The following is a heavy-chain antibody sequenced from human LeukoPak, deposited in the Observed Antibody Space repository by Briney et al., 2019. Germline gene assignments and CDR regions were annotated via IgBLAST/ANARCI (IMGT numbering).Heavy chain of an antibody. CDR2: ISYDGFNK. J-gene: IGHJ6*02. CDR3: AKVPAPMACCSGMDV. D-gene: IGHD2-15*01. Sequence: PGGSLRLSCAASGFTFSSYAMSWVRQAPGKGLEWVAVISYDGFNKYYADSVKGRFTISRDNSKSTLYLQMNSLRVEDTAVYYCAKVPAPMACCSGMDVWGQGTTVTVSS. CDR1: GFTFSSYA. V-gene: IGHV3-30*18.